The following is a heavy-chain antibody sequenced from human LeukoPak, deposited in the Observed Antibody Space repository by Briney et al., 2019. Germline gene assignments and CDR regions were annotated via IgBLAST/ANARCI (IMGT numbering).Heavy chain of an antibody. CDR3: ARDFDYGMDV. Sequence: ASVKVSCKASGYTFTSYYMYWVRQAPGHRLEWRGMINTIGGRTSYAQKFQGRVTMTRDTSTSIVYMELSSLRSEYTAVYYCARDFDYGMDVWGQGTTVTVSS. V-gene: IGHV1-46*01. CDR1: GYTFTSYY. CDR2: INTIGGRT. J-gene: IGHJ6*02.